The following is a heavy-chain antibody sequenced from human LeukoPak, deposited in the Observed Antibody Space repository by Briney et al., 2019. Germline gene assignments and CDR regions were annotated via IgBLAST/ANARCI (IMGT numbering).Heavy chain of an antibody. J-gene: IGHJ4*02. Sequence: GGSLRLSCVASGITFSNYAVSWVRQAPEKGLDWVSVISGSAHKIHYADSVKGRFTISRDNSENIVYLQMNNLRVEDTAVYYCAGRPTGYSSGYIHWGQGTLVTVSS. V-gene: IGHV3-23*01. CDR1: GITFSNYA. CDR2: ISGSAHKI. D-gene: IGHD5-18*01. CDR3: AGRPTGYSSGYIH.